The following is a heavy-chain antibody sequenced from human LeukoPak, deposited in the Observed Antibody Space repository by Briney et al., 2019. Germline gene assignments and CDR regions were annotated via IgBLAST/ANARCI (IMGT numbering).Heavy chain of an antibody. CDR2: INHSGSA. CDR3: ARQRIVGATTPFDN. V-gene: IGHV4-34*01. D-gene: IGHD1-26*01. CDR1: GGSFSGYY. J-gene: IGHJ4*02. Sequence: SETLSLTCAVYGGSFSGYYWSWIRQPPGKGLEWIGEINHSGSANYNPSLKSRVTVSVDTSKNQFSLKVSSVTAADTAVYYCARQRIVGATTPFDNWGQGTLVTVSS.